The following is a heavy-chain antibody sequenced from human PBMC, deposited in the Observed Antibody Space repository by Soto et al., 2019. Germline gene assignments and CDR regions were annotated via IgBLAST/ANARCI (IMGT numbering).Heavy chain of an antibody. D-gene: IGHD6-13*01. CDR1: GFTFSDYY. Sequence: GGSLRLSCAASGFTFSDYYMSWIRQAPGKGLEWVSYISSSGSTIYYADSVKGRFTISRDNAKNSLYLQMNSLRAEDTAVYYCASPAAGTRRYYYYYGMDVWGQGTTVTVSS. J-gene: IGHJ6*02. CDR2: ISSSGSTI. CDR3: ASPAAGTRRYYYYYGMDV. V-gene: IGHV3-11*01.